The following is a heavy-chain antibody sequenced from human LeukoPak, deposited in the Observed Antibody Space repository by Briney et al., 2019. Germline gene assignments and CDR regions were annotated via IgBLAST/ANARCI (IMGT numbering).Heavy chain of an antibody. V-gene: IGHV4-39*07. Sequence: PSETLSLTCTVSGGSISTSSYYWGWIRQPPGKGLECIGNIYYSGSTYYNPSLKSRVTISVDTSKNQFSLKLSSVTAADTAVYYCARGPYGSGIYWGQGTLVTVSS. J-gene: IGHJ4*02. D-gene: IGHD3-10*01. CDR1: GGSISTSSYY. CDR3: ARGPYGSGIY. CDR2: IYYSGST.